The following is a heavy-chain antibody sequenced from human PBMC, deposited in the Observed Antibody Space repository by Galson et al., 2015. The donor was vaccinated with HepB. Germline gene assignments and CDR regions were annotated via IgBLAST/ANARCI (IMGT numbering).Heavy chain of an antibody. V-gene: IGHV6-1*01. J-gene: IGHJ4*02. CDR2: TYYRSKWYN. CDR1: EDSVSSNSAA. Sequence: CAISEDSVSSNSAAWNWIRQSPSRGLEWLGRTYYRSKWYNDYAVSVKSRITINPDTSKNQFSLQLNSVTPEDTAVYYCARDILYYDSSGYYYDVPFDYWGQGTLVTVSS. D-gene: IGHD3-22*01. CDR3: ARDILYYDSSGYYYDVPFDY.